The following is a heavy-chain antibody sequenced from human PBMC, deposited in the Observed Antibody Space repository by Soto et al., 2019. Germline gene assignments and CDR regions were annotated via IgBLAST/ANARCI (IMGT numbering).Heavy chain of an antibody. Sequence: GESLRLSCAASGFTFGDYAMQWVRQAPGKGLEWVSAISWNSGSIDYADSVKGRFTISRDNAKNSLYLQMNSLRAEDTALYYCAKSHTTSGWYVTTDYWGQGTRVTVSS. CDR2: ISWNSGSI. D-gene: IGHD6-19*01. CDR1: GFTFGDYA. J-gene: IGHJ4*02. V-gene: IGHV3-9*01. CDR3: AKSHTTSGWYVTTDY.